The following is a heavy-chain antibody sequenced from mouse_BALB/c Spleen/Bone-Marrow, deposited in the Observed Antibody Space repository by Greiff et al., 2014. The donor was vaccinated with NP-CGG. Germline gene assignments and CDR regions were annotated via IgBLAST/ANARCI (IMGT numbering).Heavy chain of an antibody. V-gene: IGHV14-3*02. J-gene: IGHJ1*01. D-gene: IGHD1-2*01. Sequence: VQLQQPGAELVKSGASVKLSCTASGFNIKDTYMHWVKQRPEQGLEWIGRIDPANGYSIYDPKFQGKATITADTTSNTAHLQLSSLTSEDTAVYYCALITTATFSYWYFDVWGAGTTVTVSS. CDR1: GFNIKDTY. CDR3: ALITTATFSYWYFDV. CDR2: IDPANGYS.